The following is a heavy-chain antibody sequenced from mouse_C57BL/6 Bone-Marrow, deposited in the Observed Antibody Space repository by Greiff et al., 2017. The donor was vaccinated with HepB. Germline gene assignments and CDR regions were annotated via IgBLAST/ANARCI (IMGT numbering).Heavy chain of an antibody. J-gene: IGHJ2*01. Sequence: ESGGDLVKPGGSLKLSCAASGFTFSSFGMSWVRQTPDKRLEWVATISSGGSYTYYPDSVKGRFTISRDNAKNTLYLQMSSLKSEDTAMYYCARQELNYWGQGTTLTVSS. D-gene: IGHD1-3*01. CDR1: GFTFSSFG. CDR3: ARQELNY. V-gene: IGHV5-6*01. CDR2: ISSGGSYT.